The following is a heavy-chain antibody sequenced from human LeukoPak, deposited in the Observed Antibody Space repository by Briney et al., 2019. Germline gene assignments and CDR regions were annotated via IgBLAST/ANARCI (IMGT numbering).Heavy chain of an antibody. Sequence: PSETLSLTCAVSGFSFNYYYLSWVRQTPGKGLEWIGEINHSGYTNDSPSLNSRVTLSIDTSRKQFAPNLRSVTVADAGIYYCTRMTTGHDYWGQGTLVTVSS. CDR2: INHSGYT. CDR1: GFSFNYYY. V-gene: IGHV4-34*01. CDR3: TRMTTGHDY. D-gene: IGHD4-17*01. J-gene: IGHJ4*02.